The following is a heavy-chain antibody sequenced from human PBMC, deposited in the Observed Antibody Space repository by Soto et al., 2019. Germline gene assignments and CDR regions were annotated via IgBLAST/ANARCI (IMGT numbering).Heavy chain of an antibody. CDR3: ARPQYLPDDVFDV. CDR2: ITSSGGNA. D-gene: IGHD2-2*01. J-gene: IGHJ3*01. CDR1: GFSFKDYY. V-gene: IGHV3-11*01. Sequence: GGSLRLSCAASGFSFKDYYLTWMRQTPEKGLEWLSTITSSGGNAYYAASVKGRVTISRDNAHNSLYLQMSGLRAEDTALYYGARPQYLPDDVFDVWGRGTVVTVSS.